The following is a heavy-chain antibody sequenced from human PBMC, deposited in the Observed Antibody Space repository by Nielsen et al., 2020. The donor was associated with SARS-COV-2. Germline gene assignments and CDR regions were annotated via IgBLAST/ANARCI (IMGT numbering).Heavy chain of an antibody. CDR3: AASKSGYYFDL. J-gene: IGHJ4*02. Sequence: GGSLRLSCAASGFTFTNYGMTWVRQDPGKGLEWVSTISASGGSTFYTDSVKGRFTISRDSFKNTLYLQMNSLRAEDTAVYYCAASKSGYYFDLWGQGTLATVSS. D-gene: IGHD6-13*01. CDR2: ISASGGST. CDR1: GFTFTNYG. V-gene: IGHV3-23*01.